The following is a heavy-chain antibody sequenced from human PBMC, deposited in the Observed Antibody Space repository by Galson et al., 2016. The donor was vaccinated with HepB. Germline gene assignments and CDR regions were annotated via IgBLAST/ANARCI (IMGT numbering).Heavy chain of an antibody. CDR2: ISSSSSTI. J-gene: IGHJ5*02. D-gene: IGHD6-19*01. CDR3: AAAPDSTGWYALSS. CDR1: GFTFSSYS. Sequence: SLRLSCAASGFTFSSYSMNWVRQAPGKWLEWVSYISSSSSTIYYADSVKGRFTISRDNAKNSLYLQMNSLRDEDTAVYYCAAAPDSTGWYALSSWGQGTLVTVSS. V-gene: IGHV3-48*02.